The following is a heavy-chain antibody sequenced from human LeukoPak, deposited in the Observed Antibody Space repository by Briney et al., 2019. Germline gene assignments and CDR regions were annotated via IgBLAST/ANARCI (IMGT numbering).Heavy chain of an antibody. CDR3: ARDMRIQLWLRFDP. CDR2: INEDGSKI. V-gene: IGHV3-7*03. D-gene: IGHD5-18*01. CDR1: GFTSSSYW. J-gene: IGHJ5*02. Sequence: PGGSLRLSCSASGFTSSSYWMNWVRQAPGKGLEWVANINEDGSKIYYVDSVKGRFTISRDNAKNSLHLQMNSLRAEDTAVYYCARDMRIQLWLRFDPWGQGTLVTVSS.